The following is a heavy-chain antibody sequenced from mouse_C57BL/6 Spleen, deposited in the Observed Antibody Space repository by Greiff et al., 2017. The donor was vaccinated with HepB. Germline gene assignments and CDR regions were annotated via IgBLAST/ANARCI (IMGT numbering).Heavy chain of an antibody. CDR2: ILPGSGST. CDR3: AGSITTEVATDFGV. CDR1: GYTFTGYW. V-gene: IGHV1-9*01. J-gene: IGHJ1*03. D-gene: IGHD1-1*01. Sequence: QVQLQQSGAELMKPGASVKLSCKATGYTFTGYWIEWVKQRPGHGLEWIGEILPGSGSTNYNEKFKGKATFTADTSSNTAYMQLSGLTTEDSAIYYCAGSITTEVATDFGVWGTGTTVTVSS.